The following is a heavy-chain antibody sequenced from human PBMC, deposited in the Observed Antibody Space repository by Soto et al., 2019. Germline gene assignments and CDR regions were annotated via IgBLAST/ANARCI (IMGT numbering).Heavy chain of an antibody. D-gene: IGHD3-22*01. CDR2: ISGSGGST. CDR1: GFTFSSYA. Sequence: EVQLLESGGGLVQPGGSLRLSCAASGFTFSSYAMSWVRQAPGKGLEWVSAISGSGGSTYYADSVKGRFTISRDNSKNTLYLQMNSLRAEDTAVYYCAKENYYDSSGFLTATYAFDIWGQGTMVTVSS. J-gene: IGHJ3*02. CDR3: AKENYYDSSGFLTATYAFDI. V-gene: IGHV3-23*01.